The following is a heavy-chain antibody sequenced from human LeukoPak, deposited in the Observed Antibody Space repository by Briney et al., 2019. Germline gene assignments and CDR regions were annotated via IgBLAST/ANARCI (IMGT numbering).Heavy chain of an antibody. J-gene: IGHJ4*02. CDR3: ARGEVVVPAAQEYFDY. D-gene: IGHD2-2*01. CDR2: IYYSGST. Sequence: PSETLSLTCTVSGGSISSGGYYWSWIRQHPGKGLEWIGDIYYSGSTYYNPSLKSRVTISVDTSKNQFSLKLSSVTAADTAVYYCARGEVVVPAAQEYFDYWGQGTLVTVSS. V-gene: IGHV4-31*03. CDR1: GGSISSGGYY.